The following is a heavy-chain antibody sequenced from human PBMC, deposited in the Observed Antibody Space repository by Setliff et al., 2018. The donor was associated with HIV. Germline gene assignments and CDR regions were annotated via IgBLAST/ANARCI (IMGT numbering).Heavy chain of an antibody. CDR3: VRYRSKIDWFDP. J-gene: IGHJ5*02. CDR1: GDYISSDDYY. Sequence: SETLSLTCTVSGDYISSDDYYWGWIRQAPGKGLEWMGFIHDNGKAFYETALKSRLTMYADTSRTQFYPNLRSVTASDTAVYYCVRYRSKIDWFDPWGQGTLVTVPQ. V-gene: IGHV4-39*01. CDR2: IHDNGKA. D-gene: IGHD1-26*01.